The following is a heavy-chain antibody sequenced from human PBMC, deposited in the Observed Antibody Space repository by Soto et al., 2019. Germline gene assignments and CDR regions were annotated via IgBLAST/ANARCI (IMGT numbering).Heavy chain of an antibody. J-gene: IGHJ4*02. D-gene: IGHD3-16*01. V-gene: IGHV3-23*01. CDR1: GVSFNIYT. CDR2: IYGSASKT. Sequence: GGSLGLSCAASGVSFNIYTVSGVRTAPGKGLVWVSGIYGSASKTFYADSVKGRFTISRGQSRNTVYLQVNSLRAEDTAVYYCAKDKEPDGVWDIDYWRQGTRVTVSS. CDR3: AKDKEPDGVWDIDY.